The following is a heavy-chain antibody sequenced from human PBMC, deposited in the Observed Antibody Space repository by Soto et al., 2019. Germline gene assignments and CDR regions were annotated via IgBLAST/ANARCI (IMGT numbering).Heavy chain of an antibody. V-gene: IGHV3-66*01. J-gene: IGHJ4*02. CDR2: IYSGGTT. CDR1: GFTVSSNY. CDR3: VRNTGWDTPMVH. Sequence: EVQLVESGGGLVQPGGSLRVSCAASGFTVSSNYMSWVRQAPGKGLEWVSGIYSGGTTYYADSVKGRFTISRDNSRNTLYLQMNSLRAEDTAVYYCVRNTGWDTPMVHWGQGTLVTVSS. D-gene: IGHD5-18*01.